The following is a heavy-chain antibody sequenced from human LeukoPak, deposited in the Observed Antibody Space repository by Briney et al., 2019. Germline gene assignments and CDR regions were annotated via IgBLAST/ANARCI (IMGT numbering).Heavy chain of an antibody. CDR2: ISPDGSYT. CDR1: GFVFSDFY. Sequence: GGSVRLSCGGSGFVFSDFYINWIRHSPGKGLEWLAYISPDGSYTTYGDSVKGRFVISRDNAKNSVSLQMNSLRVEDTAVYFCASDQVSGVFDYWGQGARVTVS. CDR3: ASDQVSGVFDY. D-gene: IGHD5/OR15-5a*01. J-gene: IGHJ4*02. V-gene: IGHV3-11*05.